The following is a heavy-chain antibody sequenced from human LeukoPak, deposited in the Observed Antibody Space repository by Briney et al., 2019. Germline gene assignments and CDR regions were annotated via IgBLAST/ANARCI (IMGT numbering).Heavy chain of an antibody. V-gene: IGHV4-34*01. D-gene: IGHD3-9*01. CDR1: GGSFSGYY. CDR2: INHSGST. CDR3: ARRYFDWLMRTNNWFDP. J-gene: IGHJ5*02. Sequence: ASETLSLTCAVYGGSFSGYYWSWIRQPPGKGLEWIGEINHSGSTNYNPSLKSRVTISVDTSKNQFSLKLSSVTAADTAVYYCARRYFDWLMRTNNWFDPWGQGTLVTVSS.